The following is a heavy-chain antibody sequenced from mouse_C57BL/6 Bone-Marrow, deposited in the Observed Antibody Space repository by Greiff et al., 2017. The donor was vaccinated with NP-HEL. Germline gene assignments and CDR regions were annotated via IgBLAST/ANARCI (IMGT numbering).Heavy chain of an antibody. CDR3: ARLTTVTY. J-gene: IGHJ3*01. CDR2: ISYDGSN. CDR1: GYSITSGYY. Sequence: EVKLEESGPGLVKPSQSLSLTCSVTGYSITSGYYWNWIRQFPGNKLEWMGYISYDGSNNYNPSLKNRIPITRDTSKNQFFLKLNSVTTEDTATYYCARLTTVTYWGQGTLVTVSA. V-gene: IGHV3-6*01. D-gene: IGHD1-1*01.